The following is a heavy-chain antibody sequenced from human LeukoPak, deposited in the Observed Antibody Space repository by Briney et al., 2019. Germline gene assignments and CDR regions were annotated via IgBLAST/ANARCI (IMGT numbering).Heavy chain of an antibody. V-gene: IGHV3-23*01. Sequence: HPGGSLRLSCAVSGFTFSGFWMSWSRQAPGKGLEWVSAISSSGDSSYYADSVKGRFTISRDNGQSIMYLQMNSLRVEDTAVYYCAKDGGGSSSPDCDWFDPWGQGTLVTVSS. J-gene: IGHJ5*02. CDR2: ISSSGDSS. CDR3: AKDGGGSSSPDCDWFDP. D-gene: IGHD6-6*01. CDR1: GFTFSGFW.